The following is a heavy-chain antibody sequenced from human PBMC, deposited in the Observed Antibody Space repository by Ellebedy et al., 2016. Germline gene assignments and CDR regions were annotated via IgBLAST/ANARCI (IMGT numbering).Heavy chain of an antibody. CDR1: GGSISSSNFY. CDR2: FYYGGNT. V-gene: IGHV4-39*01. Sequence: SETLSLTCSVSGGSISSSNFYWAWIRQPPGKGLEWIGSFYYGGNTYYNVSLKSRLTISVDTSQNQFSLRLTSLTAADTAVYYCARHGLIGQTSNWFWSHWGQGTLVTVSS. CDR3: ARHGLIGQTSNWFWSH. D-gene: IGHD6-13*01. J-gene: IGHJ4*02.